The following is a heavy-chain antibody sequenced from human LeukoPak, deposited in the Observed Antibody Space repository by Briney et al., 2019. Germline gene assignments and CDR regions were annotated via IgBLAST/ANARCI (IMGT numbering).Heavy chain of an antibody. V-gene: IGHV4-59*08. Sequence: SETLSLTCTVSGGSISSFYWSWIRQPPGKGLEWIGYIYYSGSTNYNPSLKSRVTISVDTSKNQFSLKVSSVTAADTAVYYCARHRFGGSWYFDYWGQGTLVTVSS. J-gene: IGHJ4*02. D-gene: IGHD3-16*01. CDR1: GGSISSFY. CDR3: ARHRFGGSWYFDY. CDR2: IYYSGST.